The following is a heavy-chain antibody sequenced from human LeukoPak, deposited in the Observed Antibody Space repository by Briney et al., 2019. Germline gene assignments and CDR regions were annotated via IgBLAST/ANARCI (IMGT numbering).Heavy chain of an antibody. CDR2: VGGDEKS. J-gene: IGHJ4*02. Sequence: SGGSLRLSCVASGFNFSGNAMSWVRQAPGRGLEWVSGVGGDEKSHYADFVRGRITISRDNSKNTVFLQRNRLTVEDTALYYRAKDLSWWVTADYWGQGALVTVSS. CDR3: AKDLSWWVTADY. D-gene: IGHD2-21*02. V-gene: IGHV3-23*01. CDR1: GFNFSGNA.